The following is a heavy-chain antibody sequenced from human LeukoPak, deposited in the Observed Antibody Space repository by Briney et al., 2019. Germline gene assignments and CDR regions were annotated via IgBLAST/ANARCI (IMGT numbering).Heavy chain of an antibody. CDR1: GYTFTDYA. J-gene: IGHJ6*03. Sequence: ASVKVSCKASGYTFTDYALHWVRQAPGQSLEWMGWITTGRGETRYSQEFQRRITFTRDTSASTVYMDLSDLRAEDTAVYYCAKGAPGSSGWYGYYYYYMDVWGKGTTVTISS. CDR3: AKGAPGSSGWYGYYYYYMDV. D-gene: IGHD6-19*01. CDR2: ITTGRGET. V-gene: IGHV1-3*03.